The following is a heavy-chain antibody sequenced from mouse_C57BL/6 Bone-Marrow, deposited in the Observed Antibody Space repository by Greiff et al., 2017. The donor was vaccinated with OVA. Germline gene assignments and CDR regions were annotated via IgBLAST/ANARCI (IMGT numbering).Heavy chain of an antibody. J-gene: IGHJ4*01. CDR2: IDPSDSET. D-gene: IGHD2-4*01. Sequence: QVQLQQPGAELVRPGSSVKLSCKASGYTFTSYWMHWVKQRPIQGLEWIGNIDPSDSETHYNQKFKDKATLTVDKSSSTAYMQLSSLTSEDSAVYDCARIRGGYDFPLAMDYWGQGTSVTVSS. CDR1: GYTFTSYW. CDR3: ARIRGGYDFPLAMDY. V-gene: IGHV1-52*01.